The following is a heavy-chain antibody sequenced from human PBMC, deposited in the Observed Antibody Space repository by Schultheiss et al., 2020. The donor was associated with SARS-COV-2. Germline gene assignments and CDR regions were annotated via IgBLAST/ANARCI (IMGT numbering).Heavy chain of an antibody. CDR3: ARFVRAEWFGEFIDY. J-gene: IGHJ4*02. CDR1: GGSISSYY. Sequence: GSLRLSCTVSGGSISSYYWSWIRQPPGKGLEWIGYIYYSGSTNYNPSLKSRVTISVDTSKNQFSLKLSSVTAADTAVYYCARFVRAEWFGEFIDYWGQGTLVTVSS. CDR2: IYYSGST. V-gene: IGHV4-59*01. D-gene: IGHD3-10*01.